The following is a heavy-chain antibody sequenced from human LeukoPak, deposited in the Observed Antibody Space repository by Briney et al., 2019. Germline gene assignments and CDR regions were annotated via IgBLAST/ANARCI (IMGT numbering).Heavy chain of an antibody. D-gene: IGHD1-1*01. CDR3: ARDGILGSHDC. CDR1: GFTFRSYW. V-gene: IGHV3-74*01. J-gene: IGHJ4*02. Sequence: GGSLRLSCAASGFTFRSYWMHWVRQTPVKALVWVSHINNDGSDTSYADSVKGRFTITRDNAKNTLFLQMNSLRAEDTAVYYCARDGILGSHDCWGQGTLVTVSS. CDR2: INNDGSDT.